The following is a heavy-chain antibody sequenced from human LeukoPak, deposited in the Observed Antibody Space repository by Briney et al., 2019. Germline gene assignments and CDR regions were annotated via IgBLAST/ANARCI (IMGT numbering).Heavy chain of an antibody. CDR2: ISGSGGGT. CDR3: AKWDGNFYYMDV. J-gene: IGHJ6*03. V-gene: IGHV3-23*01. Sequence: GGSLRLSCAASGFTFSRYAVSWVRQAPGNGLEWVSSISGSGGGTFYASSVRGRFTISRDNSKHTVFLQMNGLRAEDTAIYYCAKWDGNFYYMDVWGQGTTVTLSS. CDR1: GFTFSRYA. D-gene: IGHD1-26*01.